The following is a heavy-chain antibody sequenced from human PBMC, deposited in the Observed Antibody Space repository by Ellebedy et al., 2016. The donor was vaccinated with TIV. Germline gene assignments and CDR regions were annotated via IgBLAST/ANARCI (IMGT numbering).Heavy chain of an antibody. J-gene: IGHJ4*02. Sequence: SETLSLXXTVSGGSISSYYWGWIRQPPGKGLEWIGSISYSGSTYYNPSLKSRVTISGDTSKNQFSLRLSSVTAADTAIYYCARGTLLRGVAISDFAGFDYWGQGALVTVSS. CDR2: ISYSGST. V-gene: IGHV4-39*01. CDR3: ARGTLLRGVAISDFAGFDY. CDR1: GGSISSYY. D-gene: IGHD3-10*01.